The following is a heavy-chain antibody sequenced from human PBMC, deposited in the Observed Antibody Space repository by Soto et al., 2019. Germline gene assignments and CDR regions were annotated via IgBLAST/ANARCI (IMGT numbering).Heavy chain of an antibody. CDR1: GGSISNAAYS. J-gene: IGHJ4*02. CDR3: ARERGGYGLFDS. D-gene: IGHD5-18*01. V-gene: IGHV4-30-2*01. CDR2: IYPSGMP. Sequence: SETLSLTCTVSGGSISNAAYSWSWIRQPPGKGLEWIGYIYPSGMPFYNPSLRSRVTISIDRSNDQFSLNLKTVTAADTAVYYCARERGGYGLFDSWGQGTLVTVSS.